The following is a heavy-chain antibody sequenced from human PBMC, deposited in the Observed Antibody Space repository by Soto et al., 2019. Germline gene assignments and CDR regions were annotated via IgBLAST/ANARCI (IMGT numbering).Heavy chain of an antibody. J-gene: IGHJ6*03. V-gene: IGHV1-8*01. Sequence: QVQLVQSGAEVKKPGASVKVSCKASGYTFTSYDINWVRQATGQGLEWMGWMNPNSGNTGYAQKFQGRVSMTRNTSISTAYMELSSLRSEDTAVYYCARRGSSSLMWKYYYMDVWGKGTTVTVSS. CDR2: MNPNSGNT. CDR3: ARRGSSSLMWKYYYMDV. D-gene: IGHD6-13*01. CDR1: GYTFTSYD.